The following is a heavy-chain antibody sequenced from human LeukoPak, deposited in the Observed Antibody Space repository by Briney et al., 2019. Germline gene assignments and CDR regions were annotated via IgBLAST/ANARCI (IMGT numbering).Heavy chain of an antibody. CDR2: ISSNGGRT. V-gene: IGHV3-64*04. D-gene: IGHD2-2*01. Sequence: GGSLRLSCSASGFTFSSSAMHWVRQSPGKGLEYVSAISSNGGRTYYANSVKGRFTISRDNSKNTLYLQMNSLRAEDTAVYYCAKEGVVEDIVVVPAAYFDYWGQGTLVTVSS. J-gene: IGHJ4*02. CDR3: AKEGVVEDIVVVPAAYFDY. CDR1: GFTFSSSA.